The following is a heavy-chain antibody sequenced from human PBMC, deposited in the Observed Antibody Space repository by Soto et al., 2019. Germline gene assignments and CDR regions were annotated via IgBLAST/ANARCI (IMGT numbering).Heavy chain of an antibody. D-gene: IGHD3-10*01. Sequence: SVKVSCKASGGTFSSYTISWVRQAPGQGLEWMGRIIPILGIANYAQKFQGRVTITADESTSTAYMELSSLRSEDTAVYYCARERRYYYGSGSFAKDNWFDPWGQGTLVTVSS. CDR2: IIPILGIA. CDR3: ARERRYYYGSGSFAKDNWFDP. J-gene: IGHJ5*02. V-gene: IGHV1-69*04. CDR1: GGTFSSYT.